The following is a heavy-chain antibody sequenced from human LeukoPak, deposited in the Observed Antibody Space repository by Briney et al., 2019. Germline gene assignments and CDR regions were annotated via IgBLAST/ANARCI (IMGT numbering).Heavy chain of an antibody. J-gene: IGHJ6*02. V-gene: IGHV3-23*01. CDR2: ISGSGGST. D-gene: IGHD2-2*01. Sequence: GGSLRLSCAASGFTFSSYAMSWVRQAPGKGLEWVLAISGSGGSTYYADSVEGRFTISRDNSKNTLYLQMNSLRAEDTAVYYCAKVYCSSTSCYGYYYYGMDVWGQGTTVTVSS. CDR3: AKVYCSSTSCYGYYYYGMDV. CDR1: GFTFSSYA.